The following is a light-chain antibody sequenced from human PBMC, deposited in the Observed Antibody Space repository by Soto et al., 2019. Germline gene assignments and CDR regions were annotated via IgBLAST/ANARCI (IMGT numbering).Light chain of an antibody. Sequence: QSVLTQPVSVSGSPGQSITISCTGTSSDVGFYNYVSWYQQHPGKAPKLMIYEVSYRPSGVSNRFSGSKSGNTASLTISGLQAEDEADYYCSSYTSSTTLGVFGTGTKVTVL. CDR1: SSDVGFYNY. J-gene: IGLJ1*01. CDR2: EVS. CDR3: SSYTSSTTLGV. V-gene: IGLV2-14*01.